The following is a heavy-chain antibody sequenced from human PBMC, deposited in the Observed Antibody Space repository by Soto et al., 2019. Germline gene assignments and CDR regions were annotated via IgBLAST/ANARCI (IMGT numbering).Heavy chain of an antibody. Sequence: PGESLKISCKGSGYSFTSYWIGWVRQMPGKGLEWMGIIYPGDSDTRYSPSFQGQVTISADKSISTAYLQWSSLKASDTAMYYCARRPGYCSGGSCYSGNCFDPWGQGTLVTVPS. CDR2: IYPGDSDT. CDR3: ARRPGYCSGGSCYSGNCFDP. D-gene: IGHD2-15*01. CDR1: GYSFTSYW. J-gene: IGHJ5*02. V-gene: IGHV5-51*01.